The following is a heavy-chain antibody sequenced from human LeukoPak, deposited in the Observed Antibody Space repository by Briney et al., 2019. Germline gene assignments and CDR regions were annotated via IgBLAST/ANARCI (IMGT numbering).Heavy chain of an antibody. V-gene: IGHV4-38-2*01. J-gene: IGHJ5*02. CDR2: TYHSGIT. CDR3: ARVIYCSGGSCYDGAWFDP. CDR1: GYSISSGYY. D-gene: IGHD2-15*01. Sequence: SETLSLTCAVSGYSISSGYYWGWIRQPPGKGLEWIGSTYHSGITYYNASLKSRVTLSVDTSKNQFSLKLSSVTAADTAVYYCARVIYCSGGSCYDGAWFDPWGQGTLVTVSS.